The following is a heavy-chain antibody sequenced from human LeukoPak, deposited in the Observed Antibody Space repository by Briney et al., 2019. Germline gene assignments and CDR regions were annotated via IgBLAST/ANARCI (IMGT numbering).Heavy chain of an antibody. V-gene: IGHV4-4*09. CDR1: DGSISNSY. CDR2: IHSSGRT. D-gene: IGHD4-23*01. J-gene: IGHJ4*02. CDR3: AYSYDGKVVPFDC. Sequence: LETLSLTCTVSDGSISNSYWSWVRQPPGKELEWLGYIHSSGRTNYNPSLKSRITLLIDTSENQFSLRLTSVTAADTAVYYCAYSYDGKVVPFDCWGQGSLVTVSS.